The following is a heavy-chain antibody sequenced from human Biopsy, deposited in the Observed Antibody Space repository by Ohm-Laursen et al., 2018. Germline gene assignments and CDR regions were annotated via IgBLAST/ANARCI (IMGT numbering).Heavy chain of an antibody. CDR1: GYTFTSYG. Sequence: ALVKVSCKASGYTFTSYGFSWVRQAPGQGLEWMGWINAYNGDTDYAQKLQGRVSITTDTSTTTTYMELRSLRSDDTAVYYCARDLTRQPRRGAFDIWGQGTLVTVSS. V-gene: IGHV1-18*01. CDR2: INAYNGDT. CDR3: ARDLTRQPRRGAFDI. D-gene: IGHD1-14*01. J-gene: IGHJ3*02.